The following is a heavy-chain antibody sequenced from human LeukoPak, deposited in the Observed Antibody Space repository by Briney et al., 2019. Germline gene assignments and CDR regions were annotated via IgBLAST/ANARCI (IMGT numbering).Heavy chain of an antibody. V-gene: IGHV3-7*01. D-gene: IGHD3-10*01. J-gene: IGHJ6*02. CDR3: ARERYGSGSHYVVRKYYYYYYGLDV. CDR1: GFTFTSHW. Sequence: PGGSLRLSCVASGFTFTSHWMSWVRQAPGKGLEWVANIRQDGSEKYFVDSVKGRFTISRDSAKNSLYLQMNSLRVEDTAVYYCARERYGSGSHYVVRKYYYYYYGLDVWGQGTTVTVSS. CDR2: IRQDGSEK.